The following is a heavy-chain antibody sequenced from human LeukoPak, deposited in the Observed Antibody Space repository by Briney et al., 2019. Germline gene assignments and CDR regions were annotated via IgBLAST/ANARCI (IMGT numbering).Heavy chain of an antibody. V-gene: IGHV4-34*01. D-gene: IGHD3-10*01. CDR2: INHSGST. J-gene: IGHJ4*02. Sequence: SETLSLTCAVYGGFFSGYYWSWIRQPPGKGLEWIGEINHSGSTNYNPSLKSRVTISVDTSKNQFSLKLSSVTAADTAVYYCARPPFSYYGSGGYFDYWGQGTLVTVSS. CDR3: ARPPFSYYGSGGYFDY. CDR1: GGFFSGYY.